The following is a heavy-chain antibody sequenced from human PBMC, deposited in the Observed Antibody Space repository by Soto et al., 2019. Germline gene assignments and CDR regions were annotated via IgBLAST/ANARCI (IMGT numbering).Heavy chain of an antibody. V-gene: IGHV3-11*01. D-gene: IGHD6-25*01. CDR3: SRDPRLLDY. Sequence: GGSLRLSCAASGFTLSNHYMTWIRQAPGKGLEWLSYISNTGSTISYADSVKGRFTVSRDNANNSLYLQMNSLRAEDTAVYYCSRDPRLLDYWGQGTLVTVPQ. CDR1: GFTLSNHY. CDR2: ISNTGSTI. J-gene: IGHJ4*02.